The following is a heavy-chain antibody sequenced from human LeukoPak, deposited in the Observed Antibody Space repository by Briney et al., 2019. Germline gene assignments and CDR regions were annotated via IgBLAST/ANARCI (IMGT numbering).Heavy chain of an antibody. D-gene: IGHD1-26*01. V-gene: IGHV3-66*01. Sequence: GGSLRLSCAASGFTVSSNYMSWVRQAPGKGLEWVSVIYSGGSTYYADSVKGRFTISRDNSKNTLYLQMNSLRAEDTAVYYCARDLRLTYSGSYGAFDIWGQGTKVTVSS. CDR3: ARDLRLTYSGSYGAFDI. J-gene: IGHJ3*02. CDR2: IYSGGST. CDR1: GFTVSSNY.